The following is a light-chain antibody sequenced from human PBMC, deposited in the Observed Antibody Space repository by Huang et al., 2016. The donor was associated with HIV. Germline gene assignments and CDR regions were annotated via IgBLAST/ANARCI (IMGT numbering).Light chain of an antibody. J-gene: IGKJ3*01. CDR1: QSISSY. CDR3: QQSYSNTFT. CDR2: AAS. Sequence: DIQLTQSPSSLSASVGDRVIITCRASQSISSYLNWYQQQPGKAPNRLIYAASSLQSGVPSRFRGSGSGTDFTLTSRSLQPEDFATYYCQQSYSNTFTFGAGTKVDVK. V-gene: IGKV1-39*01.